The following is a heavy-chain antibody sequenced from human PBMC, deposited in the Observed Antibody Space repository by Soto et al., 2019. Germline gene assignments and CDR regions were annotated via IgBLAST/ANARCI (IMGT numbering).Heavy chain of an antibody. V-gene: IGHV3-21*01. J-gene: IGHJ6*03. CDR1: GFTFSSYS. D-gene: IGHD2-15*01. Sequence: GGSLRLSCAASGFTFSSYSMNWVRQAPGKGLEWVSSISSSSSYIYYADSVKGRFTISRDNAKNSLYLQMNSLRAEDTAVYYCARDSGGSQGVYYYMDVWGKGTTVTVSS. CDR3: ARDSGGSQGVYYYMDV. CDR2: ISSSSSYI.